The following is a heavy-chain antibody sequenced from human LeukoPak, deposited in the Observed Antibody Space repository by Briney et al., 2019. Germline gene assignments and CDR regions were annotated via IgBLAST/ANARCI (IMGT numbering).Heavy chain of an antibody. D-gene: IGHD3-10*01. CDR1: GGSISSGDNY. CDR2: IYTSGGT. J-gene: IGHJ4*02. CDR3: ASAYHYASRFVY. Sequence: SETLSLTCTVSGGSISSGDNYWSWIRQPAGKGLEWIGRIYTSGGTNYNPPLKSRVTISEDTSKNQLSPTLSSVTAAATAANYCASAYHYASRFVYWGQGTLVTVSS. V-gene: IGHV4-61*02.